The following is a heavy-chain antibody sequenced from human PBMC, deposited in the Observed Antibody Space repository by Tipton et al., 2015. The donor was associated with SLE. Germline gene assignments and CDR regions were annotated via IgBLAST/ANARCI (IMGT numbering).Heavy chain of an antibody. CDR1: GGSISSHY. Sequence: TLSLTCTVSGGSISSHYWSWIRQPPGKGLEWIGYIYYSGSTNYNPSLKSRVTISVDTSKNQFSLKLSSVTAADTAVYYCARVIAAAGTYYYYYMDVWGKGTTVTVSS. V-gene: IGHV4-59*11. CDR3: ARVIAAAGTYYYYYMDV. CDR2: IYYSGST. D-gene: IGHD6-13*01. J-gene: IGHJ6*03.